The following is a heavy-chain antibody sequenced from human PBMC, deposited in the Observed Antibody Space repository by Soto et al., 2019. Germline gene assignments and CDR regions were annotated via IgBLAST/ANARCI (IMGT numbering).Heavy chain of an antibody. CDR3: AREGGARSGYSGYERVYYYYYGMDV. D-gene: IGHD5-12*01. CDR1: GYTFTSYY. Sequence: ASVKVSCKASGYTFTSYYMHWVRQAPGQGLEWMGIINPSGGSTSYAQKFQGRVTMTRDTSTSTVYMELSSLRSEDTAVYYCAREGGARSGYSGYERVYYYYYGMDVWGPGTTVTVSS. J-gene: IGHJ6*02. CDR2: INPSGGST. V-gene: IGHV1-46*01.